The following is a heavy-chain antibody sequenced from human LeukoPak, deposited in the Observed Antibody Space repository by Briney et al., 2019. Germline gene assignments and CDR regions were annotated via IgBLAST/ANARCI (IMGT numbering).Heavy chain of an antibody. CDR1: GFTFDDYG. D-gene: IGHD6-13*01. V-gene: IGHV3-20*04. Sequence: PGGSLRLSCAASGFTFDDYGMSWVRHAPGKGLEWVSGINWNGGSTGYADSVKGRFTISRGNAKNSLYLQMNSLRAGDTALYYCARAGIAAAPYMDVWGKGTTVTVSS. CDR2: INWNGGST. J-gene: IGHJ6*03. CDR3: ARAGIAAAPYMDV.